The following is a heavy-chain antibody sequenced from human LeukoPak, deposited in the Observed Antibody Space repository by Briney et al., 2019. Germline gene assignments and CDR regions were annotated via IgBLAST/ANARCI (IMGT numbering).Heavy chain of an antibody. CDR1: GYTFTSYG. J-gene: IGHJ5*02. CDR2: ISAYNGNT. V-gene: IGHV1-18*01. D-gene: IGHD3-22*01. Sequence: ASVKVSCKASGYTFTSYGISWVRQAPGQGLEWMGWISAYNGNTNYAQKLQGRVTMTTDTSTSTAYMELRSLRSDDTAVYYCARGEGDYDSSGYYEAYWFDPRGQGTLVTVSS. CDR3: ARGEGDYDSSGYYEAYWFDP.